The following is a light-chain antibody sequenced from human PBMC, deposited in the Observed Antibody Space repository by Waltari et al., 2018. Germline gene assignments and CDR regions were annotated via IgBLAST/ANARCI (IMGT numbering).Light chain of an antibody. J-gene: IGKJ1*01. Sequence: IVLTQSPGTLSLSPGERATLSCRASQGASSSLAWYQQKPGQAPNLLIYGASTRATGIPDRFTGSGSGTDFSLTISSLEPEDFAIYFCQHYVRLPATFGQGTKVEIK. CDR1: QGASSS. CDR3: QHYVRLPAT. V-gene: IGKV3-20*01. CDR2: GAS.